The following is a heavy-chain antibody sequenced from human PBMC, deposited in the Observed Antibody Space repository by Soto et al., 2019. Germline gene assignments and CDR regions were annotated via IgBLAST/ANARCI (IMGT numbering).Heavy chain of an antibody. J-gene: IGHJ3*02. Sequence: ASVKVSCKASGYTFTSYYMHWVRQAPGQGLEWMGRINPNSGGTNYAQKFQGRVTMTRDTSTSTAYMELSSLRSDDTAVYYCARNLVGATDDAFVIWGQGTMAT. CDR2: INPNSGGT. CDR1: GYTFTSYY. D-gene: IGHD1-26*01. CDR3: ARNLVGATDDAFVI. V-gene: IGHV1-2*02.